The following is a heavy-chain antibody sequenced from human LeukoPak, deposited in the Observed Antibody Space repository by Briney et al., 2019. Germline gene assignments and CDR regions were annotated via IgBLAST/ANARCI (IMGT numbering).Heavy chain of an antibody. CDR2: IYHSGST. D-gene: IGHD1-26*01. CDR3: PRPGSYGPNDAFDI. CDR1: GYSISSGYY. J-gene: IGHJ3*02. Sequence: SETLSLTCAVSGYSISSGYYWGWIRQPPGNGLEWIGSIYHSGSTYYNPSLKSRVTISVDTSKNQFSLKLSSVTAADTAVYYCPRPGSYGPNDAFDIWGQGTMVTVSS. V-gene: IGHV4-38-2*01.